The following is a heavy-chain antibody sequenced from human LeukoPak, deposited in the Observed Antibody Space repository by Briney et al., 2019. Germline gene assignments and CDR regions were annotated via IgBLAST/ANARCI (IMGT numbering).Heavy chain of an antibody. J-gene: IGHJ4*02. CDR2: ISLSTGYT. CDR3: ARGQFGSGWYPYYFDY. D-gene: IGHD6-19*01. CDR1: GYTFTSHD. V-gene: IGHV1-8*01. Sequence: GASVKVSCKASGYTFTSHDITWVRQATGQGLEWMGWISLSTGYTGYAQKVQGRVTMTRDTSISTSYVELSSLRSEDTAVYYCARGQFGSGWYPYYFDYWGQGTLVTVSS.